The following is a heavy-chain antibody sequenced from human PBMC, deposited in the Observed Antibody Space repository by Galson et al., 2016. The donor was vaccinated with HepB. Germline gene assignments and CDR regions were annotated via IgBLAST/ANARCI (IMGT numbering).Heavy chain of an antibody. CDR2: IYPGDSES. CDR3: ARTCGGVDCYPDY. Sequence: QSGAEVKKPGESLPISCQGSGFIFDTYWIGWVRQMPGKGLEWMGIIYPGDSESRYIPSFQGQVTMSADNSISTVYLHLSDLKASDTAIYYCARTCGGVDCYPDYWGQGTLVTVSS. D-gene: IGHD2-21*02. V-gene: IGHV5-51*01. CDR1: GFIFDTYW. J-gene: IGHJ4*02.